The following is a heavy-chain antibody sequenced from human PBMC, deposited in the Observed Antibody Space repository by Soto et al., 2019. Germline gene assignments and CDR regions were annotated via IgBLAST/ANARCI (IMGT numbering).Heavy chain of an antibody. CDR2: IYYRGST. CDR1: GTSIRSGGYY. D-gene: IGHD6-13*01. V-gene: IGHV4-31*03. CDR3: ASDISGSRETIDY. J-gene: IGHJ4*02. Sequence: KPSETLSLTCTVSGTSIRSGGYYWTWIRQRPGKGLEWLGYIYYRGSTYYNPSLKTRVTLSLDPSKSQFSLTLTSVTAADTAIYYCASDISGSRETIDYWGLGALVTVYS.